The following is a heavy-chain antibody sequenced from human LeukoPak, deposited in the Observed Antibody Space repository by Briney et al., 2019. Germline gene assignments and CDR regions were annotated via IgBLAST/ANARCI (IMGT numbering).Heavy chain of an antibody. V-gene: IGHV4-4*07. CDR2: IFASGST. CDR1: GASISTYY. CDR3: VQDGPLRSDY. D-gene: IGHD5/OR15-5a*01. Sequence: SETLSLTCTVSGASISTYYWSWIRRPAGKGLEWIGRIFASGSTNYNPSLKSRIAMSVDTSKNQFSLNLTSVTAADTAMYYCVQDGPLRSDYWGQGTLVTVSS. J-gene: IGHJ4*02.